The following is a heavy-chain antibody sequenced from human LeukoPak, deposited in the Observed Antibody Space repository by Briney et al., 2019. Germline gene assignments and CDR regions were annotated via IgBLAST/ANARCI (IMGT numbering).Heavy chain of an antibody. Sequence: GGSLRLSCATSGFTFDNHAMHWVRQAPGKGLEWVSGISWNSGSRGYADSVKGRFTISRDNARNSLSLEMNSLRTEDTALYFCARDRGLTVYHFDYWGQGILVTVSS. CDR2: ISWNSGSR. J-gene: IGHJ4*02. V-gene: IGHV3-9*01. CDR3: ARDRGLTVYHFDY. CDR1: GFTFDNHA. D-gene: IGHD3-10*01.